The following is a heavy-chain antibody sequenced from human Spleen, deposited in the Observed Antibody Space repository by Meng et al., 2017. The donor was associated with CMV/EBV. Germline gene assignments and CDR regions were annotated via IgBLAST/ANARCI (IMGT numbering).Heavy chain of an antibody. CDR1: GYTFTGYY. D-gene: IGHD3-10*01. CDR3: ARGGGTMVRGVIGTNWFDP. CDR2: INPNSGGT. J-gene: IGHJ5*02. Sequence: ASVKVSCKASGYTFTGYYMHWVRQAPGQGLEWMGWINPNSGGTNYAQKFQGRVTMTRDTSISTAYMELSRLRSDDTAGYYCARGGGTMVRGVIGTNWFDPWGQGTLVTVSS. V-gene: IGHV1-2*02.